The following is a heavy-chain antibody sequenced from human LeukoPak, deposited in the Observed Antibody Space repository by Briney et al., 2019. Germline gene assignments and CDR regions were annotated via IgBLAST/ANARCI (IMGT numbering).Heavy chain of an antibody. D-gene: IGHD6-19*01. J-gene: IGHJ4*02. Sequence: GGSLRLSCAASGFTFSSYGMHWVRQAPGKGLEWVAFIRYDGSNKYYADSVKGRFTISRDNSKNTLYLQMNSLRAEDTAVYYCAKDKRFASSGWYGYWGQGTLVTVSS. CDR2: IRYDGSNK. CDR1: GFTFSSYG. CDR3: AKDKRFASSGWYGY. V-gene: IGHV3-30*02.